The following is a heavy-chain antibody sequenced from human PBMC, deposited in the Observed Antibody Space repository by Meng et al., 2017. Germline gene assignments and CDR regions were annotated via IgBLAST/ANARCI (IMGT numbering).Heavy chain of an antibody. CDR3: AKEVDNWFDP. CDR2: IIPIFATA. V-gene: IGHV1-69*01. Sequence: GAEVKKPGPPVKAACKASGGTFSSYAFSWVRQAPGQGLEWMGGIIPIFATANYAQKFQGRVTITADESTSTAYMELSSLRSEDTAVYYCAKEVDNWFDPWGQGTLVTVSS. D-gene: IGHD2-15*01. J-gene: IGHJ5*02. CDR1: GGTFSSYA.